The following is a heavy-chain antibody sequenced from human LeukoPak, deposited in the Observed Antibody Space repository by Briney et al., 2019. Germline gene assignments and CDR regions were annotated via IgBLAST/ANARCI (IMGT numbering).Heavy chain of an antibody. D-gene: IGHD3-22*01. CDR2: IYTSGST. Sequence: TLSLTCTVSGGSISSGSYYWSWIRQPAGKGLEWIGRIYTSGSTNYNPSLKSRVTISVDTSKNQFSLKLSSVTAADTAVYYCASSLYYYDNRDAFDIWGQGTMVTVSS. J-gene: IGHJ3*02. CDR1: GGSISSGSYY. CDR3: ASSLYYYDNRDAFDI. V-gene: IGHV4-61*02.